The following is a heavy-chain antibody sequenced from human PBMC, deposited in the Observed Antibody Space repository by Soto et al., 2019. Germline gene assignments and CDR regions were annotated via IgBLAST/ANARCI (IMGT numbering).Heavy chain of an antibody. D-gene: IGHD5-12*01. V-gene: IGHV5-51*01. CDR1: GYSFTSYW. Sequence: PGETLKTSWKGSGYSFTSYWIGWVRQMPVKGLEWMGIIYPGDSDTRYSPSFQGQVTISADRSISTAYLQWSSLKASDTAMYHCARIRGSYYYYYGMDVWGQGTTVTVSS. J-gene: IGHJ6*02. CDR2: IYPGDSDT. CDR3: ARIRGSYYYYYGMDV.